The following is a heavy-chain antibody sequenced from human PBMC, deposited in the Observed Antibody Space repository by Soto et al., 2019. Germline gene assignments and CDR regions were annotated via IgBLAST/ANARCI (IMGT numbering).Heavy chain of an antibody. V-gene: IGHV3-30*18. D-gene: IGHD3-22*01. CDR2: ISYDGSNK. CDR3: AKDFGGRNYYDSSGGMDV. CDR1: GFTFSSYG. J-gene: IGHJ6*02. Sequence: GGSLRLSCAASGFTFSSYGMHWVRQAPGKGLEWVAVISYDGSNKYYADSVKGRFTISRDNSKNTLYLQMNSLRAEDTAVYYFAKDFGGRNYYDSSGGMDVWGQGTTVTVSS.